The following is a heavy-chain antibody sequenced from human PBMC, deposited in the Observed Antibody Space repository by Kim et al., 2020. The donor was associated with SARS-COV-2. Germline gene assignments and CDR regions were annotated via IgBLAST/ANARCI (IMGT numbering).Heavy chain of an antibody. V-gene: IGHV4-39*01. D-gene: IGHD2-15*01. CDR1: GGSISSSSYY. CDR3: ARTHPNYPLVGYYYGMDV. Sequence: SETLSLTCTVSGGSISSSSYYWGWIRQPPGKGLEWIGSIYYSGSTYYNPSLKSRVTISVDTSKNQFSLKLSSVTAADTAVYYCARTHPNYPLVGYYYGMDVWGQGTTVTVSS. CDR2: IYYSGST. J-gene: IGHJ6*02.